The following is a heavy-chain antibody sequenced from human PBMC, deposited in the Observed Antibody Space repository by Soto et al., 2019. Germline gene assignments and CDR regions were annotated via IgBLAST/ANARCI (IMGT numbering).Heavy chain of an antibody. CDR2: IYGCGNGP. D-gene: IGHD2-2*03. CDR1: GLTFSDFA. Sequence: EVQVLESGGGLVQPGGSLRLSCAANGLTFSDFAMRWVRQAPGKVLEWVSRIYGCGNGPHYADSVKGRVTISRDNSKNTLYLQMKSLRAEETAVYYCAKMEGMDPWAYSLEYWGEGTLVTVSS. CDR3: AKMEGMDPWAYSLEY. J-gene: IGHJ4*02. V-gene: IGHV3-23*01.